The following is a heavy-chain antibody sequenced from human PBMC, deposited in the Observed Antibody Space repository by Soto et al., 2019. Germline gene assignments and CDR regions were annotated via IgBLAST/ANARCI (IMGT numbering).Heavy chain of an antibody. CDR3: ARRTWGDRGPLDY. CDR1: GFTVSNNS. D-gene: IGHD3-16*01. Sequence: EVQLVESGGGLIQPGGSLRLSCAVSGFTVSNNSMNWVRQAPGKGLEWVSVIYSGGGTNYADSVRGRFTISRDTSKNTVYLQMNSLRDEDTAVYYCARRTWGDRGPLDYWGQGTLVTVSS. CDR2: IYSGGGT. J-gene: IGHJ4*02. V-gene: IGHV3-53*01.